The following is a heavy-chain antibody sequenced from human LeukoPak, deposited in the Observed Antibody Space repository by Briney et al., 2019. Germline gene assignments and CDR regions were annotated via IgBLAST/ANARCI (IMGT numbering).Heavy chain of an antibody. V-gene: IGHV3-48*03. CDR1: GFALSSYE. J-gene: IGHJ3*02. CDR3: VKIPRPDLFDI. D-gene: IGHD6-6*01. CDR2: IGSLGTTI. Sequence: GGSLRLSCAASGFALSSYEMNWVRQAPGKGLEWVSYIGSLGTTIYYADSVKGRFTISRDNSKDSLFLQMNSLRAEDTAAYYCVKIPRPDLFDIWGQGTMVTVSS.